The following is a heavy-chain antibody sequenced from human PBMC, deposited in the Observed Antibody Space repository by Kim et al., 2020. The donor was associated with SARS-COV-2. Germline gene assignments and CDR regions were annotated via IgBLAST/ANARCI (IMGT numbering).Heavy chain of an antibody. CDR3: ARGESHGSYWDAEYFHR. V-gene: IGHV3-74*01. Sequence: AVKGRFTLSRNNAKNPLYLQINSLRAEDTAVYYCARGESHGSYWDAEYFHRWGQGTLVTVSS. J-gene: IGHJ1*01. D-gene: IGHD3-22*01.